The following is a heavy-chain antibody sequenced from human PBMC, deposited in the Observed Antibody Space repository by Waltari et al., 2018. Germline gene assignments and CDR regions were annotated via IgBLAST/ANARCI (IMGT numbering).Heavy chain of an antibody. Sequence: QVQLVQSGAEVKKPGASVKVSCQASGYTFTSYAMHWVRQAPGQRLEWMGWINAGNGNTKYSQKFQGRVTISVDTSKNQFSLKLSSVTAADTAVYYCARAEYSSSSDFDPWGQGTLVTVSS. CDR2: INAGNGNT. V-gene: IGHV1-3*01. CDR3: ARAEYSSSSDFDP. J-gene: IGHJ5*02. D-gene: IGHD6-6*01. CDR1: GYTFTSYA.